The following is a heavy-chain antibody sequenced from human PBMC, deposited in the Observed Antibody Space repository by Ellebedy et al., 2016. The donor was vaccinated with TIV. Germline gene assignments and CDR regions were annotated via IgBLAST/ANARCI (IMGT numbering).Heavy chain of an antibody. CDR1: GVTLSSYW. V-gene: IGHV3-74*01. J-gene: IGHJ4*02. D-gene: IGHD6-19*01. CDR3: ARGGRDQWLIDY. Sequence: GESLKISCAASGVTLSSYWMHWVRQVPGKGLVWVSRINNDGSSANYADSVKGRFSISRDNSKNTLYVQMNSLRAEDTAVYYCARGGRDQWLIDYWGQGTLVTVSS. CDR2: INNDGSSA.